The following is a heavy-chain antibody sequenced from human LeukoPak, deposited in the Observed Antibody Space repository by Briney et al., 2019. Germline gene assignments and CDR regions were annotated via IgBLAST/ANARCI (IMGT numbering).Heavy chain of an antibody. CDR3: ATYPLVVVVPKSAFDI. CDR1: GGTLTGLS. D-gene: IGHD2-2*01. V-gene: IGHV1-24*01. J-gene: IGHJ3*02. CDR2: YAPEEGET. Sequence: ASVKVSCKVSGGTLTGLSIHWVRQAPGKGLEWMGGYAPEEGETIYAKKFQGRVTMTEDTSSNTAYMQLSSLRSEDAAIYYCATYPLVVVVPKSAFDIWGQGTMVSVSS.